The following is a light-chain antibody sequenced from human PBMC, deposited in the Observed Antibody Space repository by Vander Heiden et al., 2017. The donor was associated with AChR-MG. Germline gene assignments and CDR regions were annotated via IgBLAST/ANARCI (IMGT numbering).Light chain of an antibody. CDR3: QQSYSTHR. CDR2: AAS. Sequence: DIQMTQSPSSLSASVGDRVTITCRASQSISSYLNWYQQKPGKAPKLLIYAASSLQSGVPSRFSGSGSGTDFTLTISRLQPEDFANYYCQQSYSTHRFGQGTKLEIK. V-gene: IGKV1-39*01. CDR1: QSISSY. J-gene: IGKJ2*03.